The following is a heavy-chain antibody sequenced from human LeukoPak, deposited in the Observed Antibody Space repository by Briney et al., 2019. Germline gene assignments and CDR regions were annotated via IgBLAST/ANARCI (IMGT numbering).Heavy chain of an antibody. Sequence: GGSLRLSCAASGFTVSSNYMSWVRQAPGKGLEWVSVIYSGGSTYYADSVKGRFTISRDNSKNTLYLQMSSLRAEDTAVYYCARQGGIQPNWFDPWGQGTLVTVSS. CDR1: GFTVSSNY. J-gene: IGHJ5*02. V-gene: IGHV3-66*04. CDR3: ARQGGIQPNWFDP. D-gene: IGHD3-16*01. CDR2: IYSGGST.